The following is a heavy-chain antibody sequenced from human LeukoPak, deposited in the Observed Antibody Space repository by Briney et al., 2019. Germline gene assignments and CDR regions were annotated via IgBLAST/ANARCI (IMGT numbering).Heavy chain of an antibody. CDR2: INYSGST. CDR1: GGSFSGYY. Sequence: SETLSLTCAVYGGSFSGYYWSWIRQPPGKGLEWIGEINYSGSTNYNPSLKSRVTISVDTSKNQFSLKLSSVTAADTAVYYCARNFLGRSRKAFDIWGQGTMVTVSS. J-gene: IGHJ3*02. D-gene: IGHD1-14*01. V-gene: IGHV4-34*01. CDR3: ARNFLGRSRKAFDI.